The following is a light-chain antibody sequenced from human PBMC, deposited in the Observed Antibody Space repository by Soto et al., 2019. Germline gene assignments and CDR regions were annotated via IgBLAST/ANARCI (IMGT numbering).Light chain of an antibody. J-gene: IGKJ1*01. V-gene: IGKV3-20*01. CDR1: QSVSSSY. CDR3: QQYGSSPPT. Sequence: EIVLTQSPGTLSLSPGERATVSCRASQSVSSSYLAWYQQKPGQAPRLLIYGASSRATGIPDRFSGSGSGTDFTLTISRLEPEDFAVHYCQQYGSSPPTFGQGTKVDI. CDR2: GAS.